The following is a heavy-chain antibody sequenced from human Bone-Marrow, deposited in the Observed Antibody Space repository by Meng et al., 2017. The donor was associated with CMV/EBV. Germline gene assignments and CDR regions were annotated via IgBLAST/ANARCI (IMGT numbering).Heavy chain of an antibody. CDR3: AKEAYCSSTSCYAGRGAFDI. J-gene: IGHJ3*02. CDR1: GYTFTSYG. V-gene: IGHV1-18*01. CDR2: ISVYNGNT. Sequence: ASVKVSCKASGYTFTSYGISWVRQAPGQGLEWMGCISVYNGNTNYVQKLQGRVTMTTDTSTSTAYMELRSLRSDDTAVYYCAKEAYCSSTSCYAGRGAFDIWGQGTMVTVSS. D-gene: IGHD2-2*01.